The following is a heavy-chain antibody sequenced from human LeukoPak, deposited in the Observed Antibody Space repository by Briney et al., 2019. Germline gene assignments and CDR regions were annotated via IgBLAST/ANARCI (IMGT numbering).Heavy chain of an antibody. Sequence: SGPTLVKPTPPLTLTCTFSGFSLSTSGVGVGWMGQPPGKALEWLALIYWDDDKRYSPSLKSRLTITKDTSKNQVVLTMTNMDPVDTATYYCAHSCGGGNSAYFDYWGQGTLVTVSS. V-gene: IGHV2-5*02. CDR3: AHSCGGGNSAYFDY. J-gene: IGHJ4*02. CDR2: IYWDDDK. CDR1: GFSLSTSGVG. D-gene: IGHD4-23*01.